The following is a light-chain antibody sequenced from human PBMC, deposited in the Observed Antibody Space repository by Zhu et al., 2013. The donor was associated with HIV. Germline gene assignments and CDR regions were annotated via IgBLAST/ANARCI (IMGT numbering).Light chain of an antibody. Sequence: EIVMTQSPVTLSASPGARVSFSCRASQSVNSDLAWYQQKPGQAPRLLIYGISVRATGVPARFSGSGSGTEFTLTISSLQSDDFGVYYCQQYNNWLLTFGGGTKVELK. J-gene: IGKJ4*01. V-gene: IGKV3-15*01. CDR3: QQYNNWLLT. CDR1: QSVNSD. CDR2: GIS.